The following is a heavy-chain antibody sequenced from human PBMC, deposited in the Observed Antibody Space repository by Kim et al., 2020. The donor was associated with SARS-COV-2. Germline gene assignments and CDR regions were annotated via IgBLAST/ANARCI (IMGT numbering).Heavy chain of an antibody. CDR1: GFTFSSYA. Sequence: GGSLRLSCAASGFTFSSYAMHWVRQAPGKGLEWVAVISYDGSNKYYADSVKGRFTISRDNSKNTLYLQMNSLRAEDTAVYYCAIARGGSYVDAFDIWGQGTMVTVSS. V-gene: IGHV3-30-3*01. CDR2: ISYDGSNK. CDR3: AIARGGSYVDAFDI. D-gene: IGHD1-26*01. J-gene: IGHJ3*02.